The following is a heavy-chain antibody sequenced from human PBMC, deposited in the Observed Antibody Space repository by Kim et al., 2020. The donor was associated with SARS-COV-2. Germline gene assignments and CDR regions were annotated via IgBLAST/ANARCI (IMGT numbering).Heavy chain of an antibody. CDR3: ARDGGRIIGYLKPRYYGMDV. Sequence: SETLSLTCTVSGGSVSSGSYYWSWIRQPPGKGLEWIGYIYYSGSTNYNPSLKSRVTISVDTSKNQFSLKLSSVTAADTAVYYCARDGGRIIGYLKPRYYGMDVWGQGTTVTVSS. CDR1: GGSVSSGSYY. V-gene: IGHV4-61*01. D-gene: IGHD2-2*03. J-gene: IGHJ6*02. CDR2: IYYSGST.